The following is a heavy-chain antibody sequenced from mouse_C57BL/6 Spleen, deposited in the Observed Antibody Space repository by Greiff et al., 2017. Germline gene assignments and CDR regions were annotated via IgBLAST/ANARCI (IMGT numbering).Heavy chain of an antibody. Sequence: VQLQQPGPELVKPGASVKMSCKASGYTFTSYSMHWVKQRPGRGLEWIGRIDPNSGGTKYNEKFKSKATLTVDKLSSAAYMQLSRLTSEDSAVYSCARSRDLSYWYFDVWGTGTTVTVSS. CDR2: IDPNSGGT. CDR1: GYTFTSYS. D-gene: IGHD3-2*02. V-gene: IGHV1-72*01. CDR3: ARSRDLSYWYFDV. J-gene: IGHJ1*03.